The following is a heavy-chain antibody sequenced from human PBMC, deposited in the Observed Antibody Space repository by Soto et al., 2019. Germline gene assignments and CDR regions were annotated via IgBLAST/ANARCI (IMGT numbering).Heavy chain of an antibody. CDR3: ARDRGSGSYYSVSDYWYFDL. CDR1: GGTFSNYA. CDR2: VIPVSGTP. D-gene: IGHD1-26*01. J-gene: IGHJ2*01. Sequence: QVQLVQSGAEVKKPGSSVKVSCKASGGTFSNYAICWVRQAPGQGLELMGGVIPVSGTPKYAQKFQDRVLITADKSTSTAYMELTSLTSEDTAVYFCARDRGSGSYYSVSDYWYFDLWGRGTLVTVSS. V-gene: IGHV1-69*06.